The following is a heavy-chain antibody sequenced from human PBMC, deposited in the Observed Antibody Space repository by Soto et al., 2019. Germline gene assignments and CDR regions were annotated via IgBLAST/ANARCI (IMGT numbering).Heavy chain of an antibody. CDR2: IYHSGST. CDR1: GGSISSSNW. CDR3: ASVWGNYYYYGMDV. Sequence: SETLSLTCAVSGGSISSSNWWSWVRQPPGKGLEWIGAIYHSGSTNYNPSLKSRVTISVDKSKKQLSLKLSSVTAADTAVYYCASVWGNYYYYGMDVGGQATSVTVAS. J-gene: IGHJ6*02. D-gene: IGHD3-16*01. V-gene: IGHV4-4*02.